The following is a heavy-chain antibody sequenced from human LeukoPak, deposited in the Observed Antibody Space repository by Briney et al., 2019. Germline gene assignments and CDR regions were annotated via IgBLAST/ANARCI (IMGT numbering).Heavy chain of an antibody. J-gene: IGHJ3*02. Sequence: GGSVKVSCKASGYTFTGYYMHWVRQAPGQGLEWMGWINPNSGGTNYAQKFQGRVTMTRDTSISTAYMELSRLRSDDTAVYYCARDPRFVVVTAIRAFDIWGQGTMVTVSS. CDR2: INPNSGGT. CDR3: ARDPRFVVVTAIRAFDI. V-gene: IGHV1-2*02. D-gene: IGHD2-21*02. CDR1: GYTFTGYY.